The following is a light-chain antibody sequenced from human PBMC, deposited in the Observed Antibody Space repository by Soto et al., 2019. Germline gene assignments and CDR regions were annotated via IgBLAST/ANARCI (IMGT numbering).Light chain of an antibody. V-gene: IGKV3-20*01. CDR2: GSS. J-gene: IGKJ2*01. CDR3: QQYGTSPFT. Sequence: EIVLTQSPDTLSLSPGERATLSCRASQSVSSNYVAWYQQKPGQAPRLLTHGSSSRATGVPDRFSGRGSGTTFTLVISRLEPEDFAVYYCQQYGTSPFTFGQGTKVDI. CDR1: QSVSSNY.